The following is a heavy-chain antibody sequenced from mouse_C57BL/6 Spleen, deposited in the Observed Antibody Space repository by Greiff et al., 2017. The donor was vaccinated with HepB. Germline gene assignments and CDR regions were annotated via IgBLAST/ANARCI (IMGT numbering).Heavy chain of an antibody. D-gene: IGHD1-1*01. CDR2: IYPGNSDT. CDR1: GYTFTSYW. V-gene: IGHV1-5*01. Sequence: EVQLQQSGNVLARPGASVKMSCKTSGYTFTSYWMHWVKQRPGQGLEWIGAIYPGNSDTSYNQKFKGKAKLTAVTSASTAYMELSSLTNEDSAVYYCTRYYGTSYFDYWGQGTTLTVSS. J-gene: IGHJ2*01. CDR3: TRYYGTSYFDY.